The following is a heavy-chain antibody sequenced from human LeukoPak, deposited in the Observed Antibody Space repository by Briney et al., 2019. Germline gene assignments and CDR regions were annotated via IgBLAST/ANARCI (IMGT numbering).Heavy chain of an antibody. D-gene: IGHD2/OR15-2a*01. CDR2: FSYSGST. CDR3: ARSTFPLYFDY. J-gene: IGHJ4*02. V-gene: IGHV4-39*01. Sequence: PSETLSLTCTVSGGSISSSPYYWDWIRQPPGKGLEWIGSFSYSGSTYYNPSLKSRVTISVDTSKNQFSLRLSSVTAADTAMFYCARSTFPLYFDYWGQGTLVTVSS. CDR1: GGSISSSPYY.